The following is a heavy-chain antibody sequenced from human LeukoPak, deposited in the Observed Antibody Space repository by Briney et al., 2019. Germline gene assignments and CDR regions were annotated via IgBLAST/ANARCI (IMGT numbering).Heavy chain of an antibody. CDR3: ARGPPGSRQLAPFDY. V-gene: IGHV4-34*01. J-gene: IGHJ4*02. CDR1: GGSISDYY. D-gene: IGHD6-6*01. Sequence: PSETLSLTCTVSGGSISDYYWSWIRQPPGKGLEWIGEINHSGGTNYSPSLKSRVTISVDTSKNQFSLNLSSVTAADTAVYYCARGPPGSRQLAPFDYWGQGALVTVSS. CDR2: INHSGGT.